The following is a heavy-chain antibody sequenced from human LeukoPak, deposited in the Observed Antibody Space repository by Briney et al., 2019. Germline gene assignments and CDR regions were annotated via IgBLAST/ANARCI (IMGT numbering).Heavy chain of an antibody. CDR2: ISTRGNA. CDR3: ASDSFYDSGGYFYY. V-gene: IGHV4-61*02. J-gene: IGHJ4*02. D-gene: IGHD3-22*01. Sequence: SETLSLTCTVSGGSISSGSYFWSWIRQPAGKGLEWIGRISTRGNADYNPSLKSRVTLSVDTSKNQFSLKLSSVTAVDTAMYYCASDSFYDSGGYFYYWGQGTLVTVSS. CDR1: GGSISSGSYF.